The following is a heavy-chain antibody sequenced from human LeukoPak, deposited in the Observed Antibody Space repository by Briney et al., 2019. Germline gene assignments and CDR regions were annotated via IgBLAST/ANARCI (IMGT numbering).Heavy chain of an antibody. CDR2: ISHSGGDT. J-gene: IGHJ3*02. Sequence: GGSLRLSCAASGFTFSNYGMSWVRQAPGKGLEWVSAISHSGGDTHYADSVKGRFTISRDNSKNTLYLQMNSLRAEDTAVYYCAKDDSNTEYYYGSRSYYLSDDAFDIWGQGTLVTVSS. CDR3: AKDDSNTEYYYGSRSYYLSDDAFDI. V-gene: IGHV3-23*01. D-gene: IGHD3-22*01. CDR1: GFTFSNYG.